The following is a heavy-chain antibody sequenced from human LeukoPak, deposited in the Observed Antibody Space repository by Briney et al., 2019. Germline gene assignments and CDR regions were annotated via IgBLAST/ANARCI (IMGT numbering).Heavy chain of an antibody. CDR2: ISGSGGST. J-gene: IGHJ4*02. CDR3: AKDLLLWSGYPRPFDY. CDR1: GFTFSSYG. V-gene: IGHV3-23*01. D-gene: IGHD3-3*01. Sequence: GGSLRLSCAASGFTFSSYGMHWVRQAPGKGLEWVSAISGSGGSTYYADSVKGRFTISRDNSKNTLYLQMNSLRAEDTAVYYCAKDLLLWSGYPRPFDYWGQGTLVTVSS.